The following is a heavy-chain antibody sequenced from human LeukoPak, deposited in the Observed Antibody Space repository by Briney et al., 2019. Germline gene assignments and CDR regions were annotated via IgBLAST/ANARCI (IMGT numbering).Heavy chain of an antibody. CDR2: ISYDGSNK. J-gene: IGHJ4*02. V-gene: IGHV3-30*18. CDR1: GFIFSICG. Sequence: GGSLRLSCAASGFIFSICGMHWLRQAPGKGLEWVAVISYDGSNKYYADSVKGRFTISRDNSKNTLYLQMNSLRAEDTAVYYLEKEFSDYWGQGTLVTVSS. CDR3: EKEFSDY.